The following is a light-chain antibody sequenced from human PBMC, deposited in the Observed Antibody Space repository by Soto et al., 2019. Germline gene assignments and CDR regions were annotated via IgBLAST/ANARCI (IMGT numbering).Light chain of an antibody. CDR3: TQGTHWPPT. J-gene: IGKJ1*01. Sequence: DVVMTQSPLSLPVTLGQPASISCRSSQSIVYSDGQAYLSWFQQRPGQSPRRLIYRASNRDSGVPDRFSGSGSGTDFTLQIDRVEAEDVGIYYCTQGTHWPPTFGRGTRVEIK. CDR2: RAS. V-gene: IGKV2-30*01. CDR1: QSIVYSDGQAY.